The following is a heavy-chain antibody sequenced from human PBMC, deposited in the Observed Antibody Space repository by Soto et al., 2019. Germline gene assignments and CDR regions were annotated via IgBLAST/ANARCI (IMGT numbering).Heavy chain of an antibody. CDR2: IYSTGTT. CDR3: AKDGRGSGSHYNSFGY. CDR1: GFTVGNNY. J-gene: IGHJ4*02. D-gene: IGHD3-10*01. V-gene: IGHV3-53*01. Sequence: KLACAASGFTVGNNYMSWVRQDPGKGLEWVSLIYSTGTTKYADSVKGRFTVSRDNAKNTLYLQMNSLRAEDTAVYYCAKDGRGSGSHYNSFGYWGQGTLVTVSS.